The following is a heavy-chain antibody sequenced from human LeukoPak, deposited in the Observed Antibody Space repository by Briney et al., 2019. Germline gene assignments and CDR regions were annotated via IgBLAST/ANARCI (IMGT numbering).Heavy chain of an antibody. D-gene: IGHD4-11*01. V-gene: IGHV3-11*01. CDR2: ISSSGSTI. J-gene: IGHJ3*02. CDR1: GFTFSDYY. CDR3: ARSRTTVTTSTAFDI. Sequence: GGSLRLSCAASGFTFSDYYMSWIRQAPGKGLEWVSYISSSGSTIYYADSVKGRFTISRDNAKNSLYLQMNSLRAEDTAVYYCARSRTTVTTSTAFDIWGQGTMVTVSS.